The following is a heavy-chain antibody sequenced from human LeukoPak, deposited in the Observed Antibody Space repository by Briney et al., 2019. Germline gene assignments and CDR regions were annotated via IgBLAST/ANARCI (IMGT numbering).Heavy chain of an antibody. CDR2: ISGTGDST. Sequence: GGSLRLSCAASGFTFSSYDMSWVRQAPGKGLEWVSAISGTGDSTYYADSVKGRFTISRDNSKNTVYLQMNSLRAEDTAVYYCAKDSSSFYFDYWGQGTLVTVSS. D-gene: IGHD6-13*01. CDR1: GFTFSSYD. J-gene: IGHJ4*02. V-gene: IGHV3-23*01. CDR3: AKDSSSFYFDY.